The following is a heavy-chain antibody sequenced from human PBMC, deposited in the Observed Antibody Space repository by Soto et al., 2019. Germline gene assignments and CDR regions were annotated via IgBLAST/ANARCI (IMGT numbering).Heavy chain of an antibody. CDR2: ISSSSSTI. V-gene: IGHV3-48*01. CDR3: ARGSSSQGFDP. CDR1: GFTFSSYS. D-gene: IGHD3-10*01. J-gene: IGHJ5*02. Sequence: EVQLVESGGGLVQPGGSLRLSCAASGFTFSSYSMNWVRQAPGKGLEWVSYISSSSSTIYYADSVKGRFTISRDNAKNSLYLQMISLRAEDTAVYYCARGSSSQGFDPWGQGTLVTVSS.